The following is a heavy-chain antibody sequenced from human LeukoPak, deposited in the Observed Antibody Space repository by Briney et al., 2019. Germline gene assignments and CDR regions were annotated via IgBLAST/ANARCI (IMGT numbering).Heavy chain of an antibody. CDR3: ARPSFYGDYYFDY. Sequence: GESLKISCKGSGYSFRSYWIGWVRQMLGKGREWMGIIYPGDSDTRYSPSFQGQVTISADKSISTAYLQWSSLKASDTAMYYCARPSFYGDYYFDYWGQGTLVTVSS. CDR2: IYPGDSDT. V-gene: IGHV5-51*01. J-gene: IGHJ4*02. CDR1: GYSFRSYW. D-gene: IGHD4-17*01.